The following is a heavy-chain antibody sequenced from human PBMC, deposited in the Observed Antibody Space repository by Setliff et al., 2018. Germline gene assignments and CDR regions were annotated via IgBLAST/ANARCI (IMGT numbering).Heavy chain of an antibody. CDR1: GDSFSGYF. V-gene: IGHV4-34*01. Sequence: SETLSLTCAVYGDSFSGYFWTWIRQPPGKGLEWIGDVDQSGSTNYNPSLKSRLTISVDTSKNQFSLSLSSVTAADTAVYYCAGGAFGSRWYVRPWFDPWGQGTLVTVSS. CDR3: AGGAFGSRWYVRPWFDP. CDR2: VDQSGST. J-gene: IGHJ5*02. D-gene: IGHD6-13*01.